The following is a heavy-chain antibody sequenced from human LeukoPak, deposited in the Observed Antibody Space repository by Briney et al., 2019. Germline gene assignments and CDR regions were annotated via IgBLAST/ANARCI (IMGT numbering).Heavy chain of an antibody. CDR2: IKQDGSEK. CDR1: GFTCSSYW. J-gene: IGHJ3*02. D-gene: IGHD5-18*01. Sequence: GGSLRLSCAASGFTCSSYWMSWVRQAPGKGLEWVANIKQDGSEKYYVDSVKGRFTISRDNAKNSLYLQMNSLGAEDTAVYYCARDQELWPSDAFDIWGQGTMVTVSS. CDR3: ARDQELWPSDAFDI. V-gene: IGHV3-7*03.